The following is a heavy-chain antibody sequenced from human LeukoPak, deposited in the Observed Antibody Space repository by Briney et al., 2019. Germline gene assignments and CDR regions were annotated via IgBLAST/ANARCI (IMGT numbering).Heavy chain of an antibody. V-gene: IGHV1-69*05. D-gene: IGHD1-1*01. J-gene: IGHJ4*02. CDR2: IIPIFGTA. CDR1: GGIFSNYA. Sequence: SVKVSCKASGGIFSNYAISWVRQAPGQGLEWMGGIIPIFGTANYAQKFQGRVTITTDESTGTAYMELSSLRSEDTAVYYCARGPELERFDYWGQGTLVTASS. CDR3: ARGPELERFDY.